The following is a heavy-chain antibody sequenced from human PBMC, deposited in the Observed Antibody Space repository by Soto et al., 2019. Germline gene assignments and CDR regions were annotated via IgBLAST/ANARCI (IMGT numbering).Heavy chain of an antibody. J-gene: IGHJ4*02. CDR2: VYHTGRT. CDR1: GGSFKSGSYS. V-gene: IGHV4-61*01. CDR3: ARDFAYFDS. Sequence: PSETLSLTCTVSGGSFKSGSYSWSWIRQPPGKGLEWIGYVYHTGRTSYNPSLKSRVSISMDTFKNQFSLNLDSVTAADTAVYFCARDFAYFDSWGQGTMVTVYS. D-gene: IGHD3-3*01.